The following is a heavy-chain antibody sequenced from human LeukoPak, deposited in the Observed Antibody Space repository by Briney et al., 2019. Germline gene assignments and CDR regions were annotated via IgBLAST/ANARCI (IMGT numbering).Heavy chain of an antibody. CDR2: ISWNSGSI. CDR1: GFTFDDYA. CDR3: AKDANPNSSGYGMDV. Sequence: GRSLRPSCAASGFTFDDYAMHWVRQAPGKGLEWVSGISWNSGSIGYADSVKGRFTISRDNAKNSLYLQMNSLRAEDTALYYCAKDANPNSSGYGMDVWGQGTTVTVSS. D-gene: IGHD3-22*01. V-gene: IGHV3-9*01. J-gene: IGHJ6*02.